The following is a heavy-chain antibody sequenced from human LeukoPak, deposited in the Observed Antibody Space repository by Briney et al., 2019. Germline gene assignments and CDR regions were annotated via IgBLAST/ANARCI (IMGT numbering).Heavy chain of an antibody. Sequence: ASVKVSCKASGYTFIGYYIHWERQAPGQGLEWVGWIIPNSGDTKYAQKFQGRVTMTRDTSISTAYLELTRLRSDDTAFYCARVEALYHLPTHWGQGTLVTVSS. D-gene: IGHD6-6*01. CDR2: IIPNSGDT. J-gene: IGHJ4*02. CDR3: ARVEALYHLPTH. CDR1: GYTFIGYY. V-gene: IGHV1-2*02.